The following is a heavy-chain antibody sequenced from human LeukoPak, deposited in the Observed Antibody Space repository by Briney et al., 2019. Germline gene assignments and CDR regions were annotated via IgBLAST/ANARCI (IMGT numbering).Heavy chain of an antibody. D-gene: IGHD3-10*01. CDR1: GFTFTSYG. V-gene: IGHV1-18*01. J-gene: IGHJ4*02. CDR3: ARLARIGELLYGGLDY. CDR2: ISAYNGNT. Sequence: PGGSLRLSCAASGFTFTSYGISWVRQAPGQGLEWMGWISAYNGNTNYAQKLQGRVTMTTDTSTSTAYMELRSLRSDDTAVYYCARLARIGELLYGGLDYWGQGTLVTVSS.